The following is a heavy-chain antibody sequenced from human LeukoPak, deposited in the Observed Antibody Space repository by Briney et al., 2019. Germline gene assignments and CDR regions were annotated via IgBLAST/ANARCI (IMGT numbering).Heavy chain of an antibody. CDR2: IRYDGSNE. D-gene: IGHD2-15*01. Sequence: GGSLRLSCAASGFTFSGYGMHWVRQAPGKGLEWVAFIRYDGSNEYYADSVKGRSTISRDKSKNTLSLQMNGLRVEDTAVYYCAKVMPPGRIRFYSYYMDVWGKGTTVTVS. J-gene: IGHJ6*03. CDR1: GFTFSGYG. V-gene: IGHV3-30*02. CDR3: AKVMPPGRIRFYSYYMDV.